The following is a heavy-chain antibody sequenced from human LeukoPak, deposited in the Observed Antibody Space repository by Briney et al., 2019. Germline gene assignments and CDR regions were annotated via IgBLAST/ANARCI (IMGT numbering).Heavy chain of an antibody. J-gene: IGHJ4*02. Sequence: TGGSLRLSCAASGFTFSNSAMSWVRQAPGQGLEWVSSISAGGGTTYYTDSVKGRFTISRDNSKTTLYLQMNSLRAEDTAVYYCAKGYSSSWCPLDYWGQGTLVTVSS. V-gene: IGHV3-23*01. D-gene: IGHD6-13*01. CDR1: GFTFSNSA. CDR3: AKGYSSSWCPLDY. CDR2: ISAGGGTT.